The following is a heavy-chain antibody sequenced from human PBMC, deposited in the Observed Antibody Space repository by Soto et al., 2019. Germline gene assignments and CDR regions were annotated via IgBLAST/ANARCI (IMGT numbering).Heavy chain of an antibody. CDR2: ISAYNGNT. V-gene: IGHV1-18*01. CDR1: GYTFTSYG. D-gene: IGHD4-4*01. Sequence: ASVEVSCKASGYTFTSYGISWVRQAPGQGLEWMGWISAYNGNTNYAQKLQGRVTMTTDTSTSTAYMELRSLRSDDTAVYYCARGGGRLQSYSYYGMDVWGQGTTVTVSS. CDR3: ARGGGRLQSYSYYGMDV. J-gene: IGHJ6*02.